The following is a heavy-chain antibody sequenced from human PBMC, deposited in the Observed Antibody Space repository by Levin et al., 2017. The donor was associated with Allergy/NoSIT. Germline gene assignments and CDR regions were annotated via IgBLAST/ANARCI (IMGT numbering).Heavy chain of an antibody. CDR1: GFAFSGSA. CDR2: IRSKDNNYAT. J-gene: IGHJ4*02. V-gene: IGHV3-73*01. Sequence: GESLKISCATSGFAFSGSAIHWVRQAAGKGPEWVGRIRSKDNNYATAYSASVKGRFTISRDDSKNTAYLQMSGLTTEDAAVYYCARLQYYYDTVAYYNFDYWGQGTLVTVSS. CDR3: ARLQYYYDTVAYYNFDY. D-gene: IGHD3-22*01.